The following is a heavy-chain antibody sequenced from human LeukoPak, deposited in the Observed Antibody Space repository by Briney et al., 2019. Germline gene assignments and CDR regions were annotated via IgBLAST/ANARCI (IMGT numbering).Heavy chain of an antibody. Sequence: KPSETLSLTCAVYGGSFSGYYWSWIRQPPGKGLEWIGEINHSGSTNYNPSLKSRVTISVDTSKIQFSLKLSSVTAADTAVYYCARWYSSGWAFDYWGQGTLVTVSS. CDR3: ARWYSSGWAFDY. CDR1: GGSFSGYY. CDR2: INHSGST. J-gene: IGHJ4*02. V-gene: IGHV4-34*01. D-gene: IGHD6-19*01.